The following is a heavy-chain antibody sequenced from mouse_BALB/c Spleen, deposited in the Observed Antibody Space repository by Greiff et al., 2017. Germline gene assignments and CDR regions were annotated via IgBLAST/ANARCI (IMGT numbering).Heavy chain of an antibody. CDR3: ARHGDGYYEDYFDY. CDR2: ISNGGGST. Sequence: EVMLVESGGGLVQPGGSLKLSCAASGFTFSSYTMSWVRQTPEKRLEWVAYISNGGGSTYYPDTVKGRFTISRDNAKNTLYLQMSSLKSEDTAMYYCARHGDGYYEDYFDYWGQGTTLTVSS. D-gene: IGHD2-3*01. J-gene: IGHJ2*01. V-gene: IGHV5-12-2*01. CDR1: GFTFSSYT.